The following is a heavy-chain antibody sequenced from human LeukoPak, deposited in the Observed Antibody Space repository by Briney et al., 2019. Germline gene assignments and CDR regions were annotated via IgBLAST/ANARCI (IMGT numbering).Heavy chain of an antibody. Sequence: GGSLRLSCAASGFTFSSYAMSWVRQAPGKGLEWVSAISGSGGSTYYADSVKGRFTISRDNSKNTLYLQMNSLRAEDTAVYYCAKAGAMIVVVIPAVYWGQGTLVTVSS. CDR3: AKAGAMIVVVIPAVY. J-gene: IGHJ4*02. V-gene: IGHV3-23*01. D-gene: IGHD3-22*01. CDR1: GFTFSSYA. CDR2: ISGSGGST.